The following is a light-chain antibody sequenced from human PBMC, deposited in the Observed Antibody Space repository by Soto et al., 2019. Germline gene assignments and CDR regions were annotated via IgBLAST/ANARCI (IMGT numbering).Light chain of an antibody. CDR2: GVS. CDR1: QSVSSN. J-gene: IGKJ5*01. V-gene: IGKV3-15*01. CDR3: QQYYDSPLT. Sequence: ELLMTQSPATLSVSAGERAPLSCRASQSVSSNLDWYQQKPGQAPRLLIYGVSTRATDIPARFSGSGSGTDSTLTISSVPAEDVAIYYCQQYYDSPLTFGQGTRLEIK.